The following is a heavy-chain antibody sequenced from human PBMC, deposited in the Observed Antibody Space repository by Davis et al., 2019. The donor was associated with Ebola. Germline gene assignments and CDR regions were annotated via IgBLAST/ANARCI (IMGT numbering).Heavy chain of an antibody. J-gene: IGHJ6*02. D-gene: IGHD2/OR15-2a*01. Sequence: PGGSLRLSCAASGFTFRSYELKWVRQAPGKGLEWVSYFDSGGSGIYYADSVKGRFTLSRDNAKNSLSLQMNRLRAEDTAVYYCARDQIGLRKYYGMDVWGQGTTVTVSS. V-gene: IGHV3-48*03. CDR3: ARDQIGLRKYYGMDV. CDR2: FDSGGSGI. CDR1: GFTFRSYE.